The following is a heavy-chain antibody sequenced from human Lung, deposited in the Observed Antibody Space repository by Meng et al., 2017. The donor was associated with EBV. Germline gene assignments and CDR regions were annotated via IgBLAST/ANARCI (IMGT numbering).Heavy chain of an antibody. V-gene: IGHV3-30-3*01. CDR3: ASLAAAGY. D-gene: IGHD6-13*01. CDR1: GFTFSSYA. CDR2: ISYDGSNK. J-gene: IGHJ4*02. Sequence: QVQLVESGXGVVQPGXSLRLSCAASGFTFSSYAMHWVRQAPGKGLEWVAVISYDGSNKYYADSVKGRFTISRDNSKNTLYLQMNSLRAEDTAVYYCASLAAAGYWGQGTLVTVSS.